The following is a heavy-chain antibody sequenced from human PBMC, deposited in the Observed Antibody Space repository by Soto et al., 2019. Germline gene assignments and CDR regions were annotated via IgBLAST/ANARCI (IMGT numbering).Heavy chain of an antibody. V-gene: IGHV3-30*02. D-gene: IGHD3-9*01. J-gene: IGHJ4*02. CDR1: GFTFSSYG. CDR2: IWYDGSNN. CDR3: AKDHLLRYFDWSFDY. Sequence: PGGSLRLSCAASGFTFSSYGMHWVRQAPGKGLEWVAVIWYDGSNNFYADSVKGRFTISRDNSKNTLYLQMNSLRAEDTAVYYCAKDHLLRYFDWSFDYWGQGTLVTVSS.